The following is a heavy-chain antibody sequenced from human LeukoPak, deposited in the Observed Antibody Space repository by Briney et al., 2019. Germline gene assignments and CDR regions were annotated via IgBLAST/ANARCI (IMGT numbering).Heavy chain of an antibody. J-gene: IGHJ4*02. CDR3: ARGDYYDSSGPLDY. CDR2: IYYSGST. D-gene: IGHD3-22*01. CDR1: GGSISSYS. Sequence: KPSETLSLTCTVSGGSISSYSWSWIRQPPGKGLEWIGYIYYSGSTNYNPSLKSRVTISVDTSKNQFSLKLSSVTAADTAVYYCARGDYYDSSGPLDYWGQGTLVTVSS. V-gene: IGHV4-59*01.